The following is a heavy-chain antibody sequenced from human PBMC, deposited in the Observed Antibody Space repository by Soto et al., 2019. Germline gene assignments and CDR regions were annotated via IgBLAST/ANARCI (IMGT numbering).Heavy chain of an antibody. V-gene: IGHV5-51*01. CDR2: IYPGDSDT. Sequence: GESLKISCKGSGYSFTSYWIGWVRQMPGKGLEWMGIIYPGDSDTRYSPSFQGQVTISADKSISTAYLQWSSLKASDTAMYYCARYSSGWYLISYGMDVWGQGTTVTVS. CDR3: ARYSSGWYLISYGMDV. J-gene: IGHJ6*02. CDR1: GYSFTSYW. D-gene: IGHD6-19*01.